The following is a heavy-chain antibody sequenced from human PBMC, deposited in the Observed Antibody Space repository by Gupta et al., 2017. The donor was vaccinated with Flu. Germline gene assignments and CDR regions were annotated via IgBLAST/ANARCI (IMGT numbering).Heavy chain of an antibody. V-gene: IGHV3-23*01. D-gene: IGHD1-26*01. Sequence: VRQAPGKGLEWVSAISGSGGSTYYADSVKGRFTISRDNSKNTLYLQMNSLRAEDTAVYYCAKGGSYVRAFDYWGQGTLVTVSS. J-gene: IGHJ4*02. CDR3: AKGGSYVRAFDY. CDR2: ISGSGGST.